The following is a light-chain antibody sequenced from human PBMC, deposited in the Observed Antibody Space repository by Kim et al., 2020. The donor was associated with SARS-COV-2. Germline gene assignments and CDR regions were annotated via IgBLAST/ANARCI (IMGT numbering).Light chain of an antibody. Sequence: GQRVTSSCSGSSSNIGSNYVYWYQKFPGTAPKLLIYRSDQRPSGVPDRFSGSKSGASASLAISGLRSEDEADYHCAAWDDRLSGVVFGGGTKLTVL. CDR2: RSD. V-gene: IGLV1-47*01. CDR1: SSNIGSNY. J-gene: IGLJ2*01. CDR3: AAWDDRLSGVV.